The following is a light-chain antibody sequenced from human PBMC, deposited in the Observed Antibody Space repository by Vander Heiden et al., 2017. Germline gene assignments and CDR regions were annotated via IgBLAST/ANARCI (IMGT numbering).Light chain of an antibody. J-gene: IGKJ2*01. CDR3: QQYYRSPYT. V-gene: IGKV4-1*01. CDR1: QSVLSNFNNNNF. CDR2: WAS. Sequence: IVSPQSPDSVTVSLGETATINCKSSQSVLSNFNNNNFLAWYQQKAGQPPKLLIYWASTRESGVPDRFSGSESGTDFTLSISSLQAEDVAVYYCQQYYRSPYTFGQGTKVEIK.